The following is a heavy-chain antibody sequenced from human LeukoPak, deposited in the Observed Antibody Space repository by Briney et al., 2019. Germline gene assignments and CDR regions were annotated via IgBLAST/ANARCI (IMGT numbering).Heavy chain of an antibody. CDR2: ISSSGGTI. CDR1: GLSFSFYE. V-gene: IGHV3-48*03. D-gene: IGHD3-10*02. Sequence: GGSLRLSCAASGLSFSFYEMNWVRQAPGKGLEWISYISSSGGTIFYSDSVRGRFTISRDNAKNSLQLQMNSLRAEDTAVYYCAELGITMIGGVWGKGTTVTISS. J-gene: IGHJ6*04. CDR3: AELGITMIGGV.